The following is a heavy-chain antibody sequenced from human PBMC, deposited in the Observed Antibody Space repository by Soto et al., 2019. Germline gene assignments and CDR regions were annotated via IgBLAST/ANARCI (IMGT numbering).Heavy chain of an antibody. V-gene: IGHV4-61*01. CDR1: GGSVGSGSFY. D-gene: IGHD3-3*01. Sequence: PSETLSLTCTVSGGSVGSGSFYWSWIRRPPGKGLEWIGYFYDSGSTNYNPSLRSRVTMSVDTSKNQFSLKLSSVTAADTAVYYCARGWAAIFGVVIKAYGMDVWGQGTTVTVSS. J-gene: IGHJ6*02. CDR3: ARGWAAIFGVVIKAYGMDV. CDR2: FYDSGST.